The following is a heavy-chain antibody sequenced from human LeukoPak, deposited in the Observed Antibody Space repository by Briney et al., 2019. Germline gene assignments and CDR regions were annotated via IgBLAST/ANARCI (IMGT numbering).Heavy chain of an antibody. J-gene: IGHJ4*02. D-gene: IGHD5-24*01. CDR3: ARDFQRDGYNCPLGY. CDR1: GYTFTGYY. Sequence: ASVKVSCKASGYTFTGYYMHWVRQAPGQGLEWMGCINPNSGGTKYAQKFQGRVTMTRDTSISTAYMELSRLRSDDTAVYYCARDFQRDGYNCPLGYWGQGTLVTVSS. V-gene: IGHV1-2*02. CDR2: INPNSGGT.